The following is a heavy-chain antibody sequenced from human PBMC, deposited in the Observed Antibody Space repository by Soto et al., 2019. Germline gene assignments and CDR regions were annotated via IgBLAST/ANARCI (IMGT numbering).Heavy chain of an antibody. CDR2: IKQDGSEK. V-gene: IGHV3-7*03. D-gene: IGHD3-3*01. J-gene: IGHJ6*02. Sequence: GGSLRLSCAASGFNFSSYWMSCVRQAPGKGLEWVANIKQDGSEKYYVDSVKGRFSISRDNAKNSLYLKMTSLRAEDTAVYYCARFGFSEWLLYYYYGMDVWGQGTTVTVSS. CDR3: ARFGFSEWLLYYYYGMDV. CDR1: GFNFSSYW.